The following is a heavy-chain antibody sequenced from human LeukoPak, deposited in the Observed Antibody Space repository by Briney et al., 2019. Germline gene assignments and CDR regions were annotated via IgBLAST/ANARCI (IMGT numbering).Heavy chain of an antibody. V-gene: IGHV3-30*04. CDR1: GFTFGSYA. Sequence: PGRSLRLSCAASGFTFGSYAMHWVRQAPVKGLEWVAVIWYDGSNKYYADSVKGRFTISRDNSKNTLFLQMNSLRAEDTAVYYCARDRAEAGLVFDYWGQGTLVTVSS. CDR3: ARDRAEAGLVFDY. CDR2: IWYDGSNK. D-gene: IGHD6-13*01. J-gene: IGHJ4*02.